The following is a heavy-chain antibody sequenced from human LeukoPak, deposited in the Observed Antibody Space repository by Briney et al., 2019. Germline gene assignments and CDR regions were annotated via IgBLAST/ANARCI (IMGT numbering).Heavy chain of an antibody. CDR2: FYYNGVT. J-gene: IGHJ5*02. Sequence: PSETLSLTCTVSGGSINTSDYLWAWVRQPPGKGLEWIGDFYYNGVTSYSPSLKSRVTISVDTSKNQFSLNLTSVTAADTAVYYCVRRNYVSGRIDPWGQGTLVTVSS. V-gene: IGHV4-39*01. CDR3: VRRNYVSGRIDP. D-gene: IGHD3-16*01. CDR1: GGSINTSDYL.